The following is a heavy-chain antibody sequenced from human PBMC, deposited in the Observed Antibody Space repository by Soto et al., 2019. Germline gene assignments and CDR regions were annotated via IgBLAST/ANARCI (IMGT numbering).Heavy chain of an antibody. D-gene: IGHD2-2*01. V-gene: IGHV4-59*01. CDR3: ARGVVVVPAATNWFDP. CDR1: GGSISNYY. Sequence: SETMSLTCTVSGGSISNYYWSWILQPPGKGLEWIGYIYYSGSTNYNPSLKSRVTISVDTSKNQFSLKLSSVTAADTAVYYCARGVVVVPAATNWFDPWGQGTLVTVSS. J-gene: IGHJ5*02. CDR2: IYYSGST.